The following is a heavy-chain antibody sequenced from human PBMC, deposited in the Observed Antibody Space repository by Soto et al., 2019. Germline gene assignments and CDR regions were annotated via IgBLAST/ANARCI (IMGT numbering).Heavy chain of an antibody. CDR1: SGSISSSNW. Sequence: PSETLSLTCAVSSGSISSSNWWSWVRQPPGKGLEWIGEIYHSGSTNYNPSLKSRVTISVDKSKNQFSLKLSSVTAADTAVYYCAKGTGTTDYYYYMDVWGKGTTVTVSS. CDR3: AKGTGTTDYYYYMDV. CDR2: IYHSGST. D-gene: IGHD1-7*01. V-gene: IGHV4-4*02. J-gene: IGHJ6*03.